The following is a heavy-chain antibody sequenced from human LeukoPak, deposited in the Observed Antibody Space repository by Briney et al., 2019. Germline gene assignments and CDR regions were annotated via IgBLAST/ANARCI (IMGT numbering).Heavy chain of an antibody. CDR2: IHYSGST. CDR1: GGSINSYY. V-gene: IGHV4-59*01. D-gene: IGHD3-10*01. J-gene: IGHJ4*02. CDR3: AVARRYYVIDH. Sequence: PSETLSLTCTVSGGSINSYYWSWIRQPPGRGLEWIGYIHYSGSTNYNPSLKSRVTISVDTSKNQFSLKLSSVTAADTAVYHCAVARRYYVIDHWGLGTLVTVSS.